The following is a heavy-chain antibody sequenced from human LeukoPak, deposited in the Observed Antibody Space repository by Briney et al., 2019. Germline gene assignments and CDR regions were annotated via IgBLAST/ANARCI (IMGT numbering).Heavy chain of an antibody. CDR1: GFTFSSYA. V-gene: IGHV3-23*01. D-gene: IGHD5-12*01. CDR2: ISGSGGST. CDR3: AKEPNEIVATIWYAFDI. J-gene: IGHJ3*02. Sequence: GGSLRLSCAASGFTFSSYAMSWVRQAPGKGLEWVSAISGSGGSTYYADSVKGRFTISRDNSKNTLYLQMNSLRAEDTAVYYCAKEPNEIVATIWYAFDIWGRGTMVTVSS.